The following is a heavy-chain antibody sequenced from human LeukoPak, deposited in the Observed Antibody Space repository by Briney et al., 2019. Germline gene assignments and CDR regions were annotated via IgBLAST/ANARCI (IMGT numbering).Heavy chain of an antibody. CDR3: TTERLLARYCSSTSCPTYYFYY. Sequence: SVNVSCKASGGTFSSYAISWVRQAPGQGLEWMGGIIPIFGTANYAQKFQCRVTITADESTRTTYMELSSLSSEDTAVYYCTTERLLARYCSSTSCPTYYFYYWGQGTLVSVS. CDR2: IIPIFGTA. D-gene: IGHD2-2*01. V-gene: IGHV1-69*13. J-gene: IGHJ4*02. CDR1: GGTFSSYA.